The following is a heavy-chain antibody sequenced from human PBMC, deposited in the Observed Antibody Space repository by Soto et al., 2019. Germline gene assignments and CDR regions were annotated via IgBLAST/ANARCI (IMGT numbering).Heavy chain of an antibody. CDR2: ITGAGDGT. D-gene: IGHD5-18*01. CDR1: GFTIENSV. V-gene: IGHV3-74*01. Sequence: GGSLRLSCVASGFTIENSVMHWVRQTPGKGLMSVSRITGAGDGTLYADSVQGRFTISRDNAKNTVYLHMTGLRVEETAVYYCARAQKWRQLSLNVFDLWGQGTTVTVSS. J-gene: IGHJ3*01. CDR3: ARAQKWRQLSLNVFDL.